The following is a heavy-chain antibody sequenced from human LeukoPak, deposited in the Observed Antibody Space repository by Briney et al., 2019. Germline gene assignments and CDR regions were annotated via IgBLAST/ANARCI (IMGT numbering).Heavy chain of an antibody. Sequence: GASVKVSCKASGYTFTSYGISWVRQAPGQGLGWRGWISAYNGNTNYAQKLQGRVTMTTDTSTSTAYMELRSLRSDDTAVYYCARRSMVRGLGYYGMDVWGKGTTVTVSS. CDR2: ISAYNGNT. V-gene: IGHV1-18*04. D-gene: IGHD3-10*01. J-gene: IGHJ6*04. CDR1: GYTFTSYG. CDR3: ARRSMVRGLGYYGMDV.